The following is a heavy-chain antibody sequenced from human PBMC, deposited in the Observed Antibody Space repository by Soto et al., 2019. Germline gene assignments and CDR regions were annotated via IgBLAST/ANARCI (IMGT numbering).Heavy chain of an antibody. D-gene: IGHD3-22*01. J-gene: IGHJ3*02. Sequence: ASVKVSWKVSGYTLTELSMHWVRQAPGKGLEWMGGFDPEDGETIYAQKFQGRVTMTEDTSTDTAYMELSSLRSEDTAVYYCATARPYYGSSGYYSDAFDIWGQGTMVTVSS. CDR1: GYTLTELS. CDR2: FDPEDGET. V-gene: IGHV1-24*01. CDR3: ATARPYYGSSGYYSDAFDI.